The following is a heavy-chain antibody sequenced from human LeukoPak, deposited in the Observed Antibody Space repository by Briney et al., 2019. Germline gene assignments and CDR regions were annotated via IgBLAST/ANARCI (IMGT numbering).Heavy chain of an antibody. D-gene: IGHD6-13*01. CDR1: GFTFSDYY. CDR2: ISSSGSTI. V-gene: IGHV3-11*04. CDR3: ARYPSSWYEGYRADY. Sequence: GGSLRLSCAASGFTFSDYYMSWIRQAPGKGLKWVSYISSSGSTIYYADSVKGRFTISRDNAKNSLYLQMNSLRAEDTAVYYCARYPSSWYEGYRADYWGQGTLVTVSS. J-gene: IGHJ4*02.